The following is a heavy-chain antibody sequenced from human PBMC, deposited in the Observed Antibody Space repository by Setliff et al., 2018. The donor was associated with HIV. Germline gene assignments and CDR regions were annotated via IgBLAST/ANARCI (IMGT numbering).Heavy chain of an antibody. Sequence: SETLSLTCTVSGGSFSTYYWSWIRQPAGEGPEYIGRVHSTGTTIYNPSLKSRVTMSIDTSKKQFSLKLASVTAADTAVYYCARVLYGGGSWPFDYWGQGTLVTVSS. CDR1: GGSFSTYY. D-gene: IGHD3-10*01. V-gene: IGHV4-4*07. J-gene: IGHJ4*02. CDR2: VHSTGTT. CDR3: ARVLYGGGSWPFDY.